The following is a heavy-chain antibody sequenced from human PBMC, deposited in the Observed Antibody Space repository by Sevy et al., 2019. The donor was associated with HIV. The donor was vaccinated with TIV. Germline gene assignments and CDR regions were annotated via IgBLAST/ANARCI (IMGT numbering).Heavy chain of an antibody. CDR1: GGYISTYY. V-gene: IGHV4-59*01. J-gene: IGHJ5*02. CDR2: IYYNGNT. Sequence: SETLSLTCTLSGGYISTYYWSWIRQAPGKGLEWIGYIYYNGNTNYNPSLKSRVTISIGTSKEEFSLRLTSVTPVDTGVYYCARKSSMVRDTRFDPWGQGTLVTVSS. CDR3: ARKSSMVRDTRFDP. D-gene: IGHD3-10*01.